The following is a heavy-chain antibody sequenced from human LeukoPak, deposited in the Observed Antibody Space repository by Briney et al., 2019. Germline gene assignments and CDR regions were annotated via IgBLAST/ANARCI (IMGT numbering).Heavy chain of an antibody. CDR2: ISGSGGTT. D-gene: IGHD4-23*01. CDR3: AKVAGYGGNSGGYFDY. V-gene: IGHV3-23*01. Sequence: GGSLRLSCAASGFTFSIYVMSWVRQAPGKGLEWVADISGSGGTTNYADSVKGRFTKGRFTISRDNYKNTLYLQMNSLRADDTAVYYCAKVAGYGGNSGGYFDYWGQGTLVTVSS. J-gene: IGHJ4*02. CDR1: GFTFSIYV.